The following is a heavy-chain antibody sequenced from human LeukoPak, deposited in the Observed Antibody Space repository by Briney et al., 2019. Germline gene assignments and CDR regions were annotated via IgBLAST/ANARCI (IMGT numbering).Heavy chain of an antibody. V-gene: IGHV1-2*02. CDR2: INPNSGGT. CDR1: GYTFTGYC. J-gene: IGHJ5*02. D-gene: IGHD4-23*01. Sequence: ASVKVSCKASGYTFTGYCMHWVRQAPGQGREWMGWINPNSGGTNYAQKFQGRVTMTRDMSTSTDYMELSSLRSEDTAVYYCARDNSVEDTAWWFDPWGQGTLVTVSS. CDR3: ARDNSVEDTAWWFDP.